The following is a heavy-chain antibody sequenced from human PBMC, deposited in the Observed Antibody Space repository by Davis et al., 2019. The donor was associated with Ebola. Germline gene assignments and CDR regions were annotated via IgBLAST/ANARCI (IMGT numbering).Heavy chain of an antibody. CDR3: ARRRYLDAIFGMEV. J-gene: IGHJ6*04. V-gene: IGHV3-53*01. Sequence: GESLKIFCAASWFPVSPNYMNWVRQAPGKGLEWVPGIYSGGRTYYADSVKGRFTISRDISENTVYLQLNGLRAEDSAVYFCARRRYLDAIFGMEVWGTGTTVTVSS. CDR2: IYSGGRT. D-gene: IGHD3-9*01. CDR1: WFPVSPNY.